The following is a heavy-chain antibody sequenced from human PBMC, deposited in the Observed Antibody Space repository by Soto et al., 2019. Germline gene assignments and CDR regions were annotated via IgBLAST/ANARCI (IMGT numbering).Heavy chain of an antibody. J-gene: IGHJ6*02. CDR2: IYPGDSDT. D-gene: IGHD3-9*01. CDR1: GYTFTNYW. V-gene: IGHV5-51*01. Sequence: PGESLKISCEGSGYTFTNYWIGWVRQMPGKGLEWMGIIYPGDSDTKYSPSLQGQVTISADKSISIVYLQWSSLTASDTAMYYCARQGLHGSDWDGMDVWGQGTTVTVS. CDR3: ARQGLHGSDWDGMDV.